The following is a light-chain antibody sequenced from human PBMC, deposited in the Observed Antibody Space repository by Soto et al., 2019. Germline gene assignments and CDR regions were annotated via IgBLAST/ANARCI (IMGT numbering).Light chain of an antibody. CDR2: DAS. CDR3: QQYNNWPRP. CDR1: QSVSSN. J-gene: IGKJ1*01. Sequence: EIVMSQSPATLSVSPGERATLSCRASQSVSSNLAWYQQKPGQAPRLLIYDASNRATGIPARLSGSGSGTDFTLTISSLKSEDFAVYYCQQYNNWPRPFGQGTKVDIK. V-gene: IGKV3D-15*01.